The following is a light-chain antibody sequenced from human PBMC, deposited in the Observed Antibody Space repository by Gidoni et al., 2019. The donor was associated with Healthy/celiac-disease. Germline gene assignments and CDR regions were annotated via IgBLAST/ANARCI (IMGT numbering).Light chain of an antibody. CDR3: QSYDSSLSGWV. Sequence: QSVLPQPPSVSGAPGQGVTLSGTGTRSNIGAGYDVHWYQQLPGTAPKLLIYGNSNRPSGVPDRFSGSKSGTSASLAITGLQAEDEADYYCQSYDSSLSGWVFGGGTKLTVL. J-gene: IGLJ3*02. CDR2: GNS. V-gene: IGLV1-40*01. CDR1: RSNIGAGYD.